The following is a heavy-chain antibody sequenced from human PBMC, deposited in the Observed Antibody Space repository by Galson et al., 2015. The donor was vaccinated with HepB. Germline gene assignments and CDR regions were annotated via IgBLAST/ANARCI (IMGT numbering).Heavy chain of an antibody. J-gene: IGHJ6*02. Sequence: SLRLSCAVSGFTFKNYWMHWVRQAPGKGLMWVSRINGDGSTTNYADSVKGRFTISRDNAKNTLYLQMNSLRVEDTAVYYCVRLDYELIARGAWGQGTTVTVSS. V-gene: IGHV3-74*01. CDR1: GFTFKNYW. CDR3: VRLDYELIARGA. D-gene: IGHD3-16*01. CDR2: INGDGSTT.